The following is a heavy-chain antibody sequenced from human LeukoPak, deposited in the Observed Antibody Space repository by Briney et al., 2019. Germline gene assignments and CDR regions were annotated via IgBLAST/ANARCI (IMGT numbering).Heavy chain of an antibody. Sequence: SETLSLTCTVSGGSISGYYWSWIRQPAGKGLEWIGRIYTSGSTNYNPSLKSRVTMSVDTSKNQFSLKLSSVTAADTAVYYCARAGYCSGGSCYSRGHWFDPWGQGTLVTVSS. CDR2: IYTSGST. V-gene: IGHV4-4*07. CDR1: GGSISGYY. CDR3: ARAGYCSGGSCYSRGHWFDP. J-gene: IGHJ5*02. D-gene: IGHD2-15*01.